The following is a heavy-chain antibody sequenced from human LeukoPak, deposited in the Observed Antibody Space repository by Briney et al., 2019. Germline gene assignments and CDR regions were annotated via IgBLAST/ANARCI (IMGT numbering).Heavy chain of an antibody. Sequence: SETLSLTCTVSGGSISSSNYYWGWIRQPPGKGLEWIGSISYSGSTYYNPSLKSRFTISVDTSKNQFSLKLSSVTAADTAVYYCASSGQGPSSGYYPVWGQGTLVTVSS. CDR3: ASSGQGPSSGYYPV. D-gene: IGHD3-22*01. CDR2: ISYSGST. CDR1: GGSISSSNYY. J-gene: IGHJ4*02. V-gene: IGHV4-39*07.